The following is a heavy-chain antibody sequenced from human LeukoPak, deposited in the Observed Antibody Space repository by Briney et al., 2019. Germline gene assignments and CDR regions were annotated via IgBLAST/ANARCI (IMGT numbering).Heavy chain of an antibody. D-gene: IGHD6-13*01. CDR1: GFTLSSCA. CDR2: ISGSGGST. J-gene: IGHJ4*02. V-gene: IGHV3-23*01. Sequence: GSLRLSCTASGFTLSSCAISWVRQTPGKGPEWVSGISGSGGSTYHADSVKGRFTISRDNSKNTLYLQMNSLRAEDTAVYYCARSHDYSTSWYDYWGQGTLVTVSS. CDR3: ARSHDYSTSWYDY.